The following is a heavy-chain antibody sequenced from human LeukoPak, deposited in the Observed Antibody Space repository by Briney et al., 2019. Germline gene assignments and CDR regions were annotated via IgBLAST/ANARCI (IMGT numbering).Heavy chain of an antibody. D-gene: IGHD3-16*01. V-gene: IGHV6-1*01. CDR3: ARSAVGGHNDF. Sequence: SQTLSLTCAISGDSVSSNSAAWVWFRQSPSRGLEWLARTYFRSKWYYDYAVSVRSRIVIIPDTSKNQFSLQLNSVTPDDTAVFFCARSAVGGHNDFWGQGTLVTVSS. J-gene: IGHJ4*02. CDR1: GDSVSSNSAA. CDR2: TYFRSKWYY.